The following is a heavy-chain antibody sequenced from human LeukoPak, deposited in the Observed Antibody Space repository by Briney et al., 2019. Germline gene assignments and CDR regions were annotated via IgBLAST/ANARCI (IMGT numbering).Heavy chain of an antibody. CDR1: GESFSGHH. CDR3: ARDSLHYYSYYMDV. CDR2: INHSGST. Sequence: SETLSLTCAVYGESFSGHHWSWIRQPPGKGLEWIGEINHSGSTNYNPSLKSRVTMSVDTSKNQFSLKLSSVTAADTAVYYCARDSLHYYSYYMDVWGKGTTVTVSS. V-gene: IGHV4-34*01. J-gene: IGHJ6*03.